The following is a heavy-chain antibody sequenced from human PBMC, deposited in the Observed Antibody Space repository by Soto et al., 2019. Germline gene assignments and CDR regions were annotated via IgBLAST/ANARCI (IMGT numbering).Heavy chain of an antibody. CDR2: IYYSGST. CDR3: ARGTYYDFWSGYYTDYCYHMDV. V-gene: IGHV4-59*08. D-gene: IGHD3-3*01. Sequence: SETLSLTCTVSGGSISSYYWSWIRQPPGKGLEWIGYIYYSGSTNYNPSLKSRVTISVDTSKNQFSLKLSSVTAADTAGYYCARGTYYDFWSGYYTDYCYHMDVWGKGTTVTV. CDR1: GGSISSYY. J-gene: IGHJ6*03.